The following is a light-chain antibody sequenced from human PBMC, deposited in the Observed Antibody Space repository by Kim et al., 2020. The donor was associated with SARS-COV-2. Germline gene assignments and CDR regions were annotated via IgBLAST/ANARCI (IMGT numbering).Light chain of an antibody. J-gene: IGKJ1*01. CDR3: QQYGSSPPWT. Sequence: PGDRATLSCRASQSVSSSYLAWDQQKPGQAPRLLIYGASSRATGIPDRFSGSGSGTDFTLTISRLEPEDFAVYYCQQYGSSPPWTFGQGTKVDIK. CDR2: GAS. V-gene: IGKV3-20*01. CDR1: QSVSSSY.